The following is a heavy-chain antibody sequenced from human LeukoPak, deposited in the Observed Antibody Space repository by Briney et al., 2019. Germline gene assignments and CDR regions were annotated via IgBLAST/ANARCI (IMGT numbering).Heavy chain of an antibody. V-gene: IGHV4-34*01. CDR2: INHSGST. CDR1: GGSFSGYY. CDR3: ARVRRSSQLGINWFDP. J-gene: IGHJ5*01. D-gene: IGHD7-27*01. Sequence: SETLSLICAVYGGSFSGYYWSWIRQPPGKGLEWIGEINHSGSTNYNPSLKSRVTISVDTSKNQFSLKLSSVTAADTAVYYCARVRRSSQLGINWFDPWGQGTTVTVSS.